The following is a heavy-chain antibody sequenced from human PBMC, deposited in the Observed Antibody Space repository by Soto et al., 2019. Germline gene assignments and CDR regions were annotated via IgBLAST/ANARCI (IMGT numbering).Heavy chain of an antibody. CDR2: IYYSGGT. CDR3: ARWGAAGYLFDY. Sequence: PSETLSLTCTVSGGSVSSGSYYWSWIRQPPGKGLEWIGYIYYSGGTNYNPSLKSRVTISVDTSKNQFSLKLSSVTAADTAVYYCARWGAAGYLFDYWGQGTLVTVSS. J-gene: IGHJ4*02. D-gene: IGHD3-16*01. CDR1: GGSVSSGSYY. V-gene: IGHV4-61*01.